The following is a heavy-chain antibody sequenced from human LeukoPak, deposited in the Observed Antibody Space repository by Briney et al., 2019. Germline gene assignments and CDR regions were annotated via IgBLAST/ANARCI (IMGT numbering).Heavy chain of an antibody. J-gene: IGHJ4*02. CDR3: ARELRYSYGYDY. Sequence: GGSLRLSCAASGFTFSNYWMTWVRQAPGKGLEWVANIKQDGSEKYYVDSVKGRFTISRDNAKNSLYLQMNSLRAEDTAVYYCARELRYSYGYDYWGQGTLVTVSS. CDR1: GFTFSNYW. D-gene: IGHD5-18*01. V-gene: IGHV3-7*01. CDR2: IKQDGSEK.